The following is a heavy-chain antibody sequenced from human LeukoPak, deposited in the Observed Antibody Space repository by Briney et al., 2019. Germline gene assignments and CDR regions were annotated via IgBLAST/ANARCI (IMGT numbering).Heavy chain of an antibody. Sequence: ASVKVSCKASGYTFTGYYMHWVRQAPGQGLEWMGWINPKSGGTNYAQKFQGRVTMTRDTSISTAYMELSRLTSDDTAVYYCAKSQFSFGSGATRPLFDYWGQGTQVTVSS. CDR1: GYTFTGYY. D-gene: IGHD3-10*01. CDR3: AKSQFSFGSGATRPLFDY. J-gene: IGHJ4*02. V-gene: IGHV1-2*02. CDR2: INPKSGGT.